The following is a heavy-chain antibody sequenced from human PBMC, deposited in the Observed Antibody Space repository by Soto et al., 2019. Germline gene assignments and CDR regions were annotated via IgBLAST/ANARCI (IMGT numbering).Heavy chain of an antibody. CDR2: ISYDESNK. Sequence: QVQLVESGGGVVQPGKSLRLSCAASGFTFSSYGMHWVRQAPGKGLEWVAVISYDESNKYYADSLKGRFTISRDISKNTLYLQMNSLRPEDTPVYYCAKGGSSGWYDWGQGTLVTVSS. D-gene: IGHD6-19*01. CDR3: AKGGSSGWYD. CDR1: GFTFSSYG. V-gene: IGHV3-30*18. J-gene: IGHJ4*02.